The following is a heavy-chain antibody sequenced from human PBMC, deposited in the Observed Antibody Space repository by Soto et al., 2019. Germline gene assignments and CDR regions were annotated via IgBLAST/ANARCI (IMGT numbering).Heavy chain of an antibody. CDR2: ISGSGGST. D-gene: IGHD1-1*01. Sequence: PGGSLRLSCAASGFTFSSYAMSWVRQAPGKGLEWVSAISGSGGSTYYADSVKGRFTISRDDSENTLYLQMNSLNTEDTAVYYCITDFAGATSNFVYWGQGTWVTVSS. J-gene: IGHJ4*02. CDR3: ITDFAGATSNFVY. V-gene: IGHV3-23*01. CDR1: GFTFSSYA.